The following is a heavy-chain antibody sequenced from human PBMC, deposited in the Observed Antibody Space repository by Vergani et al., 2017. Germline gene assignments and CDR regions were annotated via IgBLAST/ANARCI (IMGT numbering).Heavy chain of an antibody. CDR3: AKRSGYYLNWFGP. D-gene: IGHD3-22*01. CDR2: IRYDGSNK. CDR1: GFTFSSYG. V-gene: IGHV3-30*02. J-gene: IGHJ5*02. Sequence: QVQLVESGGGVVQPGGSLRLSCAASGFTFSSYGLHWVRQAPGTGLEWVAFIRYDGSNKYYADSVKGRFTISRDNSKNTLYLQMNSLRAEDTAVYYCAKRSGYYLNWFGPWGQGTLVTVSS.